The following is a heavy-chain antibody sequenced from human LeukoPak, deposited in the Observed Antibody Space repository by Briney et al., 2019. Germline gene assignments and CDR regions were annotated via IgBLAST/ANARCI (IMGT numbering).Heavy chain of an antibody. J-gene: IGHJ4*02. V-gene: IGHV5-51*01. CDR1: GYSFTNYW. CDR2: IYPGDSDT. D-gene: IGHD3-10*01. Sequence: GESLKISCKGSGYSFTNYWIGWVRQIPGKGLEWIGIIYPGDSDTRYRPSFQGQVTISADKSIGTAYLQWSSLKASDTAMYYCARLENYYGSFDYWGQGTLVTVSS. CDR3: ARLENYYGSFDY.